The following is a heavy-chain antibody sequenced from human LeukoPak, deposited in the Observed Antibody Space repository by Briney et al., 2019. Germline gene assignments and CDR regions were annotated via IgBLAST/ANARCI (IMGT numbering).Heavy chain of an antibody. D-gene: IGHD1-26*01. CDR2: IKQDGSEK. CDR1: GYTFTFYW. CDR3: ATYSGSYLR. J-gene: IGHJ4*02. V-gene: IGHV3-7*01. Sequence: GGSLRLSCAASGYTFTFYWMSWVRQAPGKGLEWVANIKQDGSEKYYVDSVKGRFPISRDNAKNSLYLQMNGLRAEDTAVYYCATYSGSYLRWGQGTLVTVSS.